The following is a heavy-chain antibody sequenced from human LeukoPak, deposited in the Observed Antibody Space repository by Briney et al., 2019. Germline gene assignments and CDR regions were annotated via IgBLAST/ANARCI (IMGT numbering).Heavy chain of an antibody. CDR2: ISAYNGNT. Sequence: ASVKVSCKASGGTFSSYAISWVRQAPGQGLEWMGWISAYNGNTNYVQNLQGRLTITTDTATSTAYMELRSLTSDDTAVYFCAREESIGRYQFLHDSWGQGTLVTVSS. CDR1: GGTFSSYA. J-gene: IGHJ4*02. V-gene: IGHV1-18*01. D-gene: IGHD1-26*01. CDR3: AREESIGRYQFLHDS.